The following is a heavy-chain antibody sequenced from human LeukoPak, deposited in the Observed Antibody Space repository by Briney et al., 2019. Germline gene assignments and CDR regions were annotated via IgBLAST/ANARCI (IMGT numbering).Heavy chain of an antibody. V-gene: IGHV4-34*01. D-gene: IGHD2-2*01. CDR2: INHSGST. CDR1: GGSFSGYY. J-gene: IGHJ4*02. CDR3: ARRTRLGYCSSTSCYGGGYFDH. Sequence: SETLSLTCAVYGGSFSGYYWSWIRQPPGKGLEWIGEINHSGSTNYNPSLKSRVTISVDTSKNQFSLKLSSVTAADTAVYYCARRTRLGYCSSTSCYGGGYFDHWGQGTLVTVSS.